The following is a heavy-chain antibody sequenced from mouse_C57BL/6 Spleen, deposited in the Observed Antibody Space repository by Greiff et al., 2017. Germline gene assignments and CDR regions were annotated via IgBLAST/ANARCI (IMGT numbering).Heavy chain of an antibody. Sequence: QVQLQQPGAELVMPGASVKLSCKASGYTFTSYWMHWVKQRPGQGLEWIGEIDPSDSYTNYNQKFKVKSTLTVYKSSSTAYLQLRSLTSEDSAVYYCAFLRYYWGQGTTLTVSS. CDR1: GYTFTSYW. CDR2: IDPSDSYT. V-gene: IGHV1-69*01. D-gene: IGHD1-1*01. J-gene: IGHJ2*01. CDR3: AFLRYY.